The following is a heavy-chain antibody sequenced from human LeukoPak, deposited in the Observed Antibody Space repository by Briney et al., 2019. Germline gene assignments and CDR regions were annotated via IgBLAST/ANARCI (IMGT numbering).Heavy chain of an antibody. D-gene: IGHD6-13*01. CDR2: ISSSGDSI. CDR3: AKSFGPVIAAAGTGAD. J-gene: IGHJ4*02. V-gene: IGHV3-11*01. CDR1: GFTFSDYY. Sequence: GGSLRLSCAASGFTFSDYYMNWIRQAPGKGLEWVSYISSSGDSIYNAASVKGRFTISRDNAKNSLYLQMNSLRAEDTAVYYCAKSFGPVIAAAGTGADWGQGTLVTVSS.